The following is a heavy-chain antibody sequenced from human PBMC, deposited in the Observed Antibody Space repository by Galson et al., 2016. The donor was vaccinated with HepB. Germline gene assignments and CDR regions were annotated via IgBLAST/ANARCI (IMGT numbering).Heavy chain of an antibody. J-gene: IGHJ4*02. CDR3: AVSMGGAFDWYDYLDY. V-gene: IGHV3-74*01. CDR2: INSDGSSR. Sequence: SLRLSCAASGFTFSRYWMHWVRQVPGKGLVWVSRINSDGSSRNYADSVKGRFTISRDNAESTLYLQMNSLRVEDRALYYFAVSMGGAFDWYDYLDYWGQETLVAVTS. D-gene: IGHD3-9*01. CDR1: GFTFSRYW.